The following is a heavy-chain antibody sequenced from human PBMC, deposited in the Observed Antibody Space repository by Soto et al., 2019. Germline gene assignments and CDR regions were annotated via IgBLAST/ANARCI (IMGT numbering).Heavy chain of an antibody. D-gene: IGHD4-17*01. Sequence: QLQLQESGSGLVKASQTLSLTCAVSGGSISSGAYSWSWIRQPPGKGLEWIGYIYDSGSTYYNPSLKSRVTISVDRSKNQFSLKLSSVTAADTAVYYCARGDFGEGYFDLWGRGTLVTVSS. CDR2: IYDSGST. CDR1: GGSISSGAYS. CDR3: ARGDFGEGYFDL. V-gene: IGHV4-30-2*01. J-gene: IGHJ2*01.